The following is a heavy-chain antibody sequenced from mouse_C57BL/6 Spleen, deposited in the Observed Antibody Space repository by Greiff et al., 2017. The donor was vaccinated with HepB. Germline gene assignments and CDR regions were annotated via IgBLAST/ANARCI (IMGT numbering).Heavy chain of an antibody. V-gene: IGHV3-6*01. Sequence: DVQLQESGPGLVKPSQSLSLPCSVTGYSITSGYYWNWIRQFPGNKLEWMGYISYDGSNNYNPSLKNRISITRDTSKNQFFLKLNSVTTEDTATYYCAREGIGSSSYWYFDVWGTGTTVTVSS. CDR2: ISYDGSN. CDR1: GYSITSGYY. CDR3: AREGIGSSSYWYFDV. J-gene: IGHJ1*03. D-gene: IGHD1-1*01.